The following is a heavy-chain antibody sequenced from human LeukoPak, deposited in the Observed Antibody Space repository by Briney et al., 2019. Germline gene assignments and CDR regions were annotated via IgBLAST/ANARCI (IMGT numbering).Heavy chain of an antibody. Sequence: PSETLSLTCAVYGGSFSGYYWSWIRQPPGKGLEWIGEINHSGSTNYNPSLKSRVTISVDTSKNQFSLKLSSVTAADTAVYYCARGGYRGYADLGKRFDYWGQGTLVTVSS. V-gene: IGHV4-34*01. J-gene: IGHJ4*02. CDR1: GGSFSGYY. D-gene: IGHD5-12*01. CDR3: ARGGYRGYADLGKRFDY. CDR2: INHSGST.